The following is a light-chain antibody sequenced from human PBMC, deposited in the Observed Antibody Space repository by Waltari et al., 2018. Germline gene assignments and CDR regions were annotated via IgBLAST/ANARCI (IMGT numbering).Light chain of an antibody. CDR2: RSS. V-gene: IGKV1-39*01. J-gene: IGKJ3*01. CDR1: QSIDRY. Sequence: EIQMTQSPSSLSVSVGDRVTITCRASQSIDRYLNWYQQKEGRAPNLLIDRSSNLQSGVPSRFSCSGSGTDFTLTISSLQHEDFATYYCQQSYSAPFPFGPGTKVDI. CDR3: QQSYSAPFP.